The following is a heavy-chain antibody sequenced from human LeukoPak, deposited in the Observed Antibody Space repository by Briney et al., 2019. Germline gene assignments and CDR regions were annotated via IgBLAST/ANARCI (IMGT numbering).Heavy chain of an antibody. Sequence: GGSLRLSCAASGFTLSSNYMSWVRQAPGKGLEWVSVIYSGGSTYYADSVKGRFTISRDNSKNTLYLQMNSLRAGDTAVYYCARGNSIDGYDYWGQGTLVTVSS. D-gene: IGHD5-24*01. CDR3: ARGNSIDGYDY. J-gene: IGHJ4*02. CDR2: IYSGGST. CDR1: GFTLSSNY. V-gene: IGHV3-66*01.